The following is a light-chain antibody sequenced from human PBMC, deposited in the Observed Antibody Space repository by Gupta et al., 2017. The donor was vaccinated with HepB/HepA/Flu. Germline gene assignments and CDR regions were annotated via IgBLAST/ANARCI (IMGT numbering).Light chain of an antibody. Sequence: EIVMTQSPATLSESPGETATLSCRASQSVSSNLAWYQQKPGQAPSLLIYAKSTRATGVPARFYGSGSGTEFTLTISSLQSEDFAVYFCQQYNNWPQTFGQGTKVEIK. CDR3: QQYNNWPQT. CDR1: QSVSSN. V-gene: IGKV3-15*01. J-gene: IGKJ1*01. CDR2: AKS.